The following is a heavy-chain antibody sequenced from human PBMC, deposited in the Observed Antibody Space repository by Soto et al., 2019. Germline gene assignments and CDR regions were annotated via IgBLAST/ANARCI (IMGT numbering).Heavy chain of an antibody. V-gene: IGHV1-8*01. D-gene: IGHD1-26*01. J-gene: IGHJ4*02. CDR3: AREKVGAVDY. Sequence: EASVKVSCKASGYTFTSYAMHWVRQAPGQRLEWMGWMNPNSGNTGYAQKFQGRVTMTRNTSISTAYMELSSLRSEDTAVYYCAREKVGAVDYWGQGTLVTVSS. CDR1: GYTFTSYA. CDR2: MNPNSGNT.